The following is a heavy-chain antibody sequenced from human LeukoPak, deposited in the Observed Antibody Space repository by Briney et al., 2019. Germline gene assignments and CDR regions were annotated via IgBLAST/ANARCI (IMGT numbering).Heavy chain of an antibody. Sequence: PSQTLSLTCTVSADSLSSGGHYWAWIRQLPGKGLESIGFIHHSGSSRHNPSLKDRVAISVDASRKQFALRLSSVTAADTAIYYCARGGNRFGGFYFNYWGQGIQVIVSS. CDR3: ARGGNRFGGFYFNY. CDR2: IHHSGSS. D-gene: IGHD3-10*01. J-gene: IGHJ4*02. CDR1: ADSLSSGGHY. V-gene: IGHV4-31*03.